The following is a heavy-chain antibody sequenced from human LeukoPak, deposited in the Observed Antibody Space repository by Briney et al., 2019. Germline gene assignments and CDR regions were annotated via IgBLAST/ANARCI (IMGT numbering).Heavy chain of an antibody. J-gene: IGHJ5*02. Sequence: GASVKVSCKASGGTFSSYAISWVRQAPGQGLEWMGGIIPIFGTANYAQKFQGRVTITTDESTSTAYMELSSLRSEDTAMYYCARDVGKDELVNWFDPWGQGTLVTVSS. D-gene: IGHD5-24*01. CDR2: IIPIFGTA. CDR1: GGTFSSYA. V-gene: IGHV1-69*05. CDR3: ARDVGKDELVNWFDP.